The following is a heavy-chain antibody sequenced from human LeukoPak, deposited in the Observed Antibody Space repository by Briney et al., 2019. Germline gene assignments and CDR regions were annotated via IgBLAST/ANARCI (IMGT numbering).Heavy chain of an antibody. D-gene: IGHD6-6*01. J-gene: IGHJ4*02. Sequence: GGSLRLSCAASGFTFSSYSMNWVRQAPGKGLEWVSSISSRSSYIYYADSVKGRFTISRDNAKNSLYLQMNSLRAEDTAVYYCARAGSGGQLVPFDYWGQGTLVTVSS. CDR3: ARAGSGGQLVPFDY. V-gene: IGHV3-21*01. CDR2: ISSRSSYI. CDR1: GFTFSSYS.